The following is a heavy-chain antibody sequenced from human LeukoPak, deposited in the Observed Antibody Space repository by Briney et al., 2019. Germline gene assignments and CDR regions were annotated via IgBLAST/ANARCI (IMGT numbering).Heavy chain of an antibody. Sequence: SETLSLTCTVSGGSISSSYSYWGWIRQPPGKGLEWIGNIYYSGSTNYNPSLKSRVTISVDTSKNQFSLKLSSVTAADTAVYYCARDIPSGYHDYWGQGTLVTVSS. CDR1: GGSISSSYSY. CDR2: IYYSGST. V-gene: IGHV4-39*07. J-gene: IGHJ4*02. CDR3: ARDIPSGYHDY. D-gene: IGHD3-3*01.